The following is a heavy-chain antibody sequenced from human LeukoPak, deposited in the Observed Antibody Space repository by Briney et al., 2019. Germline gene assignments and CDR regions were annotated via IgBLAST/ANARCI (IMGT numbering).Heavy chain of an antibody. Sequence: GGSLRLSCAASGFTFTSFAMSWVRQAPGKGLEWVSTISRSGVATYYANSVKGRFTISRDNSKNTLYLQMNSLRAEDTAVYYCAKRRGLELLYYYYMDVWGKGTTVTVSS. CDR2: ISRSGVAT. V-gene: IGHV3-23*01. J-gene: IGHJ6*03. D-gene: IGHD1-7*01. CDR1: GFTFTSFA. CDR3: AKRRGLELLYYYYMDV.